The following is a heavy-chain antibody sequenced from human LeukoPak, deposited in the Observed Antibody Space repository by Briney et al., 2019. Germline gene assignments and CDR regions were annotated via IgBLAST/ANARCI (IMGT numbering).Heavy chain of an antibody. Sequence: GASVRVSCKAYGGTLSNYALCWVRQAPGQGLEWMGGIIPMFGTTKYAQEFQGRVTITTDESTRTAYMELSSLRSEDTAVFCATTSMYGDYVAFAFAHWGQGTLVTVSS. J-gene: IGHJ4*02. CDR1: GGTLSNYA. D-gene: IGHD4-17*01. CDR3: TTSMYGDYVAFAFAH. CDR2: IIPMFGTT. V-gene: IGHV1-69*05.